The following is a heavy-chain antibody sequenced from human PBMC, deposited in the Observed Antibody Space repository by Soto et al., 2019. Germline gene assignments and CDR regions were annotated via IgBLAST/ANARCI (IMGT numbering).Heavy chain of an antibody. D-gene: IGHD3-10*01. CDR1: GFTFSSYE. V-gene: IGHV3-48*03. Sequence: GGSLRLSCAASGFTFSSYEMNWVRQAPGKGLEWVSYISSSGSTIYYADSVKGRFTISRDNAKNSLYLQMNSLRAEDTAVYYRARERGITMVRGVITGRGYYYYGMDVWGQGTTVTVSS. J-gene: IGHJ6*02. CDR3: ARERGITMVRGVITGRGYYYYGMDV. CDR2: ISSSGSTI.